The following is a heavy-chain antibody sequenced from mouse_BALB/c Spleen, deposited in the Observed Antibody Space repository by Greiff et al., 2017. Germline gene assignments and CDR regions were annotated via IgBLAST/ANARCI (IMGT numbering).Heavy chain of an antibody. CDR1: GYTFTSYW. Sequence: QVQLQQSGAELAKPGASVKMSCKASGYTFTSYWMHWVKQRPGQGLEWIGYINPSTGYTEYNQKFKDKATLTADKSSSTAYMQLSSLTSEDSAVYYCARERDGKGFAYWGQGTLVTVSA. V-gene: IGHV1-7*01. CDR3: ARERDGKGFAY. CDR2: INPSTGYT. D-gene: IGHD2-1*01. J-gene: IGHJ3*01.